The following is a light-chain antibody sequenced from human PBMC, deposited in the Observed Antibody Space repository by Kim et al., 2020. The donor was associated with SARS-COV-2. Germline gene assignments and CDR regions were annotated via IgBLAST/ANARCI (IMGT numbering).Light chain of an antibody. Sequence: PGKTAKITCGGNNIGSKSVQWYQQKPGQAPVLVIYYDSDRPSGIPERFSGSNSGNTATLTISRVEAGDEADYYCQVWDSSSDHVVFGGGTQLTVL. CDR2: YDS. J-gene: IGLJ2*01. V-gene: IGLV3-21*04. CDR1: NIGSKS. CDR3: QVWDSSSDHVV.